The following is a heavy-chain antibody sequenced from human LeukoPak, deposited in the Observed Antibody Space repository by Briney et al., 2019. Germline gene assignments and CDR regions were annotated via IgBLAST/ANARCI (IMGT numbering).Heavy chain of an antibody. J-gene: IGHJ6*02. Sequence: GGSLRLSCAASGFTVSSNYMSWVRQAPGKGLEWVSVIYSGGSTYYADSVKGRFTISRDNSKNTLYLQMNSLRAEDTAVYYCARGYYGSGSHYGMDVWGQGTTVTVSS. D-gene: IGHD3-10*01. CDR1: GFTVSSNY. CDR3: ARGYYGSGSHYGMDV. V-gene: IGHV3-53*01. CDR2: IYSGGST.